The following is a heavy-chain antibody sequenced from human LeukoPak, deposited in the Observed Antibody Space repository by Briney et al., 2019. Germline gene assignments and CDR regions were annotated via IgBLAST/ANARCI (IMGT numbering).Heavy chain of an antibody. J-gene: IGHJ6*02. D-gene: IGHD4-4*01. CDR1: GGSISSGGYY. CDR2: IYYSGST. V-gene: IGHV4-31*03. CDR3: ARKRDYTPYGMDV. Sequence: PSQTLSLTCTVSGGSISSGGYYWSWIRQHPGKGLEWIGYIYYSGSTNYNPSLKSRVTISVDTSKNQFSLKLSSVTAADTAVYYCARKRDYTPYGMDVWGQGTTVTVSS.